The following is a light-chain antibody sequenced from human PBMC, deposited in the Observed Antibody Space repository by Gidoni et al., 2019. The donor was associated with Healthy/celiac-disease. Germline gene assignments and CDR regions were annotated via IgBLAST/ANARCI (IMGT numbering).Light chain of an antibody. CDR2: DAS. V-gene: IGKV3-11*01. J-gene: IGKJ3*01. Sequence: IVLTQSPATLSLSPWESATLSCRASQSVSSYLAWYQQKPGQAPRLLIYDASNRATGIPARCSGSGSGTDFTLTISSLEPEDFAVYYCQQRSNWRKFTFXPXTKVDIK. CDR1: QSVSSY. CDR3: QQRSNWRKFT.